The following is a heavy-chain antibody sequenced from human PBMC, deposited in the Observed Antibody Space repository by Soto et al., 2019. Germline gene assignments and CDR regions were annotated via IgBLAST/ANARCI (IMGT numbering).Heavy chain of an antibody. CDR3: ARNRGYGSGGSCFPGWFDP. Sequence: SETLSLTCTVSGVSISSTSYNWGWIRHRTGRGMEWIGSIYYSGSTYYNPSLKSRVIISVDTSKNQFSLKLSSVTAADTAVYYCARNRGYGSGGSCFPGWFDPWGQGTLVTVSS. V-gene: IGHV4-39*01. CDR1: GVSISSTSYN. CDR2: IYYSGST. J-gene: IGHJ5*02. D-gene: IGHD2-15*01.